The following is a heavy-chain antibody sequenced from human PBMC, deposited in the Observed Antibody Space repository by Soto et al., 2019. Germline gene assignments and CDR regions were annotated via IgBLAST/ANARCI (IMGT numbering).Heavy chain of an antibody. CDR1: GGSFSTHS. Sequence: QVQLQESGPGLLKPSETLSLTCTVSGGSFSTHSWNWIRRPPGKGLEWLGSIYYNGGSSYNSSLKSRLTMSMDTSRVQFSLELTSVTAADTAVYFCSRQPKTLQMEDSFDVWGQGTVVTVSS. CDR2: IYYNGGS. CDR3: SRQPKTLQMEDSFDV. D-gene: IGHD1-1*01. V-gene: IGHV4-59*11. J-gene: IGHJ3*01.